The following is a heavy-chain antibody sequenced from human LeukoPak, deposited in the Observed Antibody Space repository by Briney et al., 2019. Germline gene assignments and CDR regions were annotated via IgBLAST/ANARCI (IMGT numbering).Heavy chain of an antibody. D-gene: IGHD2-8*01. CDR1: GYTFTSSY. J-gene: IGHJ4*02. V-gene: IGHV1-46*01. CDR2: INPSDRTT. Sequence: APVKVSCKASGYTFTSSYIQWVRQAPGQGLEWMGIINPSDRTTSYVQKFQGRVTMTRDTSTTTVYMELSSLRSEDTAVYYCARVPCSNGVCYSVGDYWGQGTLVTVSS. CDR3: ARVPCSNGVCYSVGDY.